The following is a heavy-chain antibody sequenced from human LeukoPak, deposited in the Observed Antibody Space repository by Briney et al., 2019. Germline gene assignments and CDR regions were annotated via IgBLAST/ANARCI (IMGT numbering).Heavy chain of an antibody. CDR3: AKGRDGYNLGFHY. Sequence: GGSLRLSCAASGFTFSSYGMHWVRQAPGKGLEWVAFIRYDGSNKYYADSVKGRFTISRDNSKNTLYLQMNSLRAEDTAVYYCAKGRDGYNLGFHYWGQGTLVTVSS. CDR1: GFTFSSYG. V-gene: IGHV3-30*02. D-gene: IGHD5-24*01. J-gene: IGHJ4*02. CDR2: IRYDGSNK.